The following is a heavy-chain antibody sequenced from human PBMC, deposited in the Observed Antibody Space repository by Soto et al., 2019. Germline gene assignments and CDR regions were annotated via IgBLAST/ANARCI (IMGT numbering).Heavy chain of an antibody. J-gene: IGHJ4*02. CDR2: IWYDGSNE. CDR1: GFTFSNYG. CDR3: AANFDF. V-gene: IGHV3-33*01. Sequence: GGSLRLSCAASGFTFSNYGMHWVRQAPGKGLEWVADIWYDGSNEYYADSVKGRFTIYRDNSKNMLYLQMNSLRAEDTAVYYCAANFDFWGQGTLVTVSS.